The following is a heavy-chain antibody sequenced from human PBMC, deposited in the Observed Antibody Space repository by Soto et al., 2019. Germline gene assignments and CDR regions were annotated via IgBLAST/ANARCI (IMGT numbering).Heavy chain of an antibody. CDR2: IYYSGST. J-gene: IGHJ5*02. Sequence: PAETLSLTCTVSGGSISSGGYYWSWIRQHTGKGLEWIGYIYYSGSTYYNPSLRSRVTISVDTSKNQFSLKLSYVTAADTAVYYCARGRCCSSTSCPGQFDPWGQGTLVTVSS. V-gene: IGHV4-31*03. CDR1: GGSISSGGYY. CDR3: ARGRCCSSTSCPGQFDP. D-gene: IGHD2-2*01.